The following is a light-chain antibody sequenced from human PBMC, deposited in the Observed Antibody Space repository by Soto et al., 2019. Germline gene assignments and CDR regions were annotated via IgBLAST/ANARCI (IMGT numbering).Light chain of an antibody. Sequence: EIVLTQSPGTLSLSPGERATLSCRASQSVSSSYLAWYQPKPGQAPRLLSYGASSRATGIPDRFSGSGSGTDFTLTISRLEPEDFALYYCQQYGSSPITFGQGTRLEIK. V-gene: IGKV3-20*01. CDR3: QQYGSSPIT. J-gene: IGKJ5*01. CDR1: QSVSSSY. CDR2: GAS.